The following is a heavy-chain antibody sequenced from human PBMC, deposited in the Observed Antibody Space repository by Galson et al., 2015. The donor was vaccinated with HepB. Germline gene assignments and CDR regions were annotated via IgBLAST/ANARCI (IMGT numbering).Heavy chain of an antibody. CDR1: GFTFSASA. J-gene: IGHJ4*02. CDR3: IRLGDLSGYSSR. V-gene: IGHV3-73*01. CDR2: IKSKASNYAT. D-gene: IGHD6-13*01. Sequence: SLRLSCAASGFTFSASAIHWVRQASGKGPEWVGLIKSKASNYATSYVPSLKGRFTISRDDSKNMAYLHMKSLKTEDTAVYYCIRLGDLSGYSSRWGQGTLVTVSS.